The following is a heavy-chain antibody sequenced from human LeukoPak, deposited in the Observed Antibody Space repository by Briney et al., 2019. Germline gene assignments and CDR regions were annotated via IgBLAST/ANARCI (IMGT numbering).Heavy chain of an antibody. CDR3: AKCGDYDFWSNMYYYYGMDV. D-gene: IGHD3-3*01. CDR2: ISGSGGST. J-gene: IGHJ6*02. CDR1: GFTFSTYA. V-gene: IGHV3-23*01. Sequence: GGSLRLSCAASGFTFSTYAVNWVRQAPGKGLEWVSTISGSGGSTYYADSVKGRFTISRDNSKNTLYLQMNSLRAEDTAVYYCAKCGDYDFWSNMYYYYGMDVWGQGTTVTVSS.